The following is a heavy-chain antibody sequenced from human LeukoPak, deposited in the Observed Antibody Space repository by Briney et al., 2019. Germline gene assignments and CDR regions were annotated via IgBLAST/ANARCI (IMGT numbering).Heavy chain of an antibody. Sequence: GGSLRLSCAASGFTFSSYEMNWVRQAPGKGLEGVSYISSSGSNIYYADSVKGRFTISRDNANNSLYLQMNSLRAEYTAVYYCARVSAFDYWGQGTLVTVSS. CDR2: ISSSGSNI. V-gene: IGHV3-48*03. J-gene: IGHJ4*02. CDR1: GFTFSSYE. CDR3: ARVSAFDY.